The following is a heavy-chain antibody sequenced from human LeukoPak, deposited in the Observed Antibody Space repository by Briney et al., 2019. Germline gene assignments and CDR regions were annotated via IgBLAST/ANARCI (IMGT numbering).Heavy chain of an antibody. J-gene: IGHJ4*02. D-gene: IGHD3-16*01. V-gene: IGHV3-15*01. CDR2: IKSKTDGGTT. CDR3: TTENFFLYVWESYD. Sequence: MSGGSLRLSCAASGFTLSNAWMSWVRQAPGKGLEWVGRIKSKTDGGTTDYAAPVKGRFTISRDDSKNTLYLQMNSLKTEDTAVYSCTTENFFLYVWESYDWGQGTLVTVSS. CDR1: GFTLSNAW.